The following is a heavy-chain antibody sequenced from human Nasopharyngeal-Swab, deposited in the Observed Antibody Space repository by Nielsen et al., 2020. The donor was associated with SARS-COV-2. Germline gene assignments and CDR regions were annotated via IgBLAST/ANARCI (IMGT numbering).Heavy chain of an antibody. Sequence: SGPTLVKPTQTLTLTCTFSGFSLSTSGMRVSWIRQPPGKALEWLARIDWDDDKFYSTSLKTRLTISKDTSKNRVVLAMTNMDPVDTATYYCARVDVDTSMTHWGQGTLVTVSS. CDR2: IDWDDDK. V-gene: IGHV2-70*04. J-gene: IGHJ4*02. CDR1: GFSLSTSGMR. D-gene: IGHD5-18*01. CDR3: ARVDVDTSMTH.